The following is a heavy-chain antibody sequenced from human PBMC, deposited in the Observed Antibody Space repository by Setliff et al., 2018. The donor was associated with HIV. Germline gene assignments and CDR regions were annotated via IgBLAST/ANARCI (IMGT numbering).Heavy chain of an antibody. CDR1: GGSFSGYY. CDR2: IIHSGST. CDR3: ARRSGYWFDP. Sequence: SETLSLTCAVCGGSFSGYYWNWIRQPPGKGLEWIGEIIHSGSTNYNPSLKSRVTISVDTSKNQCSLKLSSVTAADTAVYYCARRSGYWFDPWGQGTLVTVPQ. J-gene: IGHJ5*02. D-gene: IGHD5-12*01. V-gene: IGHV4-34*12.